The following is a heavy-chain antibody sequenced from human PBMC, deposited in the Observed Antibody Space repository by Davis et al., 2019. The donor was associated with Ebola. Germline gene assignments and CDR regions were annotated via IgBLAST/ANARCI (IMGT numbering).Heavy chain of an antibody. CDR2: IWYDGSNK. V-gene: IGHV3-33*01. D-gene: IGHD3-22*01. J-gene: IGHJ4*02. CDR3: ARAGGNYYDSSGFYYGY. Sequence: GESLKISCAASGFTFSSYGMHWVRQAPGKGLEWVAVIWYDGSNKYYADSVKGRFTISRENSKHTLYLQMNSLRDEDTAVYYCARAGGNYYDSSGFYYGYWGQGTLVTVSS. CDR1: GFTFSSYG.